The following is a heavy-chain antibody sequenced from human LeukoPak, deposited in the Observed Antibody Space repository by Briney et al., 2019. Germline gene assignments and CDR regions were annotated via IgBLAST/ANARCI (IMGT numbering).Heavy chain of an antibody. Sequence: GGSLRLSCAASGVTFSSYSMNWGRQAPGKGLEWVSAISGSGGSTYYAASVKGRFTISRDNPKNTLYLQMNSLSAEHTAVYSCAKGAVAGPLGLTDYWGQGTLVSVSS. V-gene: IGHV3-23*01. CDR1: GVTFSSYS. CDR3: AKGAVAGPLGLTDY. D-gene: IGHD6-19*01. J-gene: IGHJ4*02. CDR2: ISGSGGST.